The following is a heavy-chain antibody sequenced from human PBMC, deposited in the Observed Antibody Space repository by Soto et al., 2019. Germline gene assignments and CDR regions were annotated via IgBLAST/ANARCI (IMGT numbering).Heavy chain of an antibody. J-gene: IGHJ6*02. CDR2: IKQDGSEK. Sequence: GSLRLSCAASGFTFSSYWMSWVRQAPGKGLEWVANIKQDGSEKYYVDSVKGRFTISRDNAKNSLYLQMNSLRAEDTAVYYCARDKIGIVLMVYDSHYYYGMDVWGQGTTVTVSS. V-gene: IGHV3-7*01. D-gene: IGHD2-8*01. CDR3: ARDKIGIVLMVYDSHYYYGMDV. CDR1: GFTFSSYW.